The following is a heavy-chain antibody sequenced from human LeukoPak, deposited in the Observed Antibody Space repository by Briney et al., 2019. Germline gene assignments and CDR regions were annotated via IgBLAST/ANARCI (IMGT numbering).Heavy chain of an antibody. CDR3: ARGLTYFDILTGFHDRLDYFDY. CDR1: GFSFSSSD. D-gene: IGHD3-9*01. Sequence: GGSLRLSCAASGFSFSSSDMNWVRQAPGKGLDWVSYISGSGSTIYYADSVRGRFTISRDNAKKSLYLQMNSLRAEDTAVYYCARGLTYFDILTGFHDRLDYFDYWGQGTLVTVSS. J-gene: IGHJ4*02. V-gene: IGHV3-48*03. CDR2: ISGSGSTI.